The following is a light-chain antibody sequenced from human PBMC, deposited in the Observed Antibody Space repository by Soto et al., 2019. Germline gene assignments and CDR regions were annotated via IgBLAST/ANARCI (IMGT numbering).Light chain of an antibody. CDR1: SSDVGGYKY. V-gene: IGLV2-14*01. CDR2: EVS. J-gene: IGLJ1*01. CDR3: SAYTSSSTPYV. Sequence: QSALTQPASVSGSPGQSITISCTGTSSDVGGYKYVSWYQQHPDKAPKLIIFEVSNRPSGISSRFSGSKSGNTASLTISGLQAEDEADYYCSAYTSSSTPYVFGSGTKVTVL.